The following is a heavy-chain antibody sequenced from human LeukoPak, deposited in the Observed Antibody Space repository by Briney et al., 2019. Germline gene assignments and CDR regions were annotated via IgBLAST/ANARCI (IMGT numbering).Heavy chain of an antibody. CDR2: INPSGGST. CDR3: ARISGSYYGFDY. Sequence: ASVKVSCKASGHTFTSYYMHWVRQAPGQGLEWMGIINPSGGSTSYAQKFQGRVTMTRDTSTSTVYMELSSLRSEDTAVYYCARISGSYYGFDYWGQGTLVTVSS. CDR1: GHTFTSYY. V-gene: IGHV1-46*01. J-gene: IGHJ4*02. D-gene: IGHD1-26*01.